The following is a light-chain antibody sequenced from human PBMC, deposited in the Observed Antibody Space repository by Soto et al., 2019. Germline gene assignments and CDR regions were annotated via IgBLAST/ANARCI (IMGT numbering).Light chain of an antibody. CDR2: DAS. V-gene: IGKV3-15*01. CDR3: QQYNNWPPS. Sequence: ETVMTQSPATLSVSPGERATLSCGAHQSVTSKVAWYQQKPGQAPRLLIYDASTRATGIPARFSGSGSGTEFTLTISSLQSEDFAVYYCQQYNNWPPSFGQGTKVEIK. J-gene: IGKJ1*01. CDR1: QSVTSK.